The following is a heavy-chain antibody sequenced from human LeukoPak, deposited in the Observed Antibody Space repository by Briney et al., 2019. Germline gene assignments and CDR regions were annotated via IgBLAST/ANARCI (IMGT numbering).Heavy chain of an antibody. D-gene: IGHD1-26*01. CDR2: IRSKAYGGTT. J-gene: IGHJ4*02. CDR3: TRTKGATTHFDY. Sequence: GGSLRLSCTACGFTFGDYAMSWVRQAPGKGLEWVGFIRSKAYGGTTEYAASVKGRFTISRDDSKSIAYLQMNSLRTEDTAVYYCTRTKGATTHFDYWGQGTLVTVSS. CDR1: GFTFGDYA. V-gene: IGHV3-49*04.